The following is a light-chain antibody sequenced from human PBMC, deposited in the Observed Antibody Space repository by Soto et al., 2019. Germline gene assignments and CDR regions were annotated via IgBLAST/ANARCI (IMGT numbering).Light chain of an antibody. CDR3: QSYDSTLSARYV. J-gene: IGLJ1*01. CDR1: SSNIGANYD. V-gene: IGLV1-40*01. CDR2: GNN. Sequence: SFLTQPPSVSGARGQRVTISCTGSSSNIGANYDVHWYQQRPGTAPKLLIFGNNNRPSGVPDRFSGSKSGTSASLAITGLKAEDEGDYYCQSYDSTLSARYVFGTGTKVTVL.